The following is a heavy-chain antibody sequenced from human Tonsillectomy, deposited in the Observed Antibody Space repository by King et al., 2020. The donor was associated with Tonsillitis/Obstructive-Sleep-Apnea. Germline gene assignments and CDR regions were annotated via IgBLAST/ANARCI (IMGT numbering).Heavy chain of an antibody. J-gene: IGHJ6*03. V-gene: IGHV3-48*02. D-gene: IGHD6-6*01. CDR3: ARSSIAARVYYYYMDV. Sequence: LVESGGGLVQPGGSLRLSCAASGFTFSSYSMNWVRQAPGKGLEWVSYISSGSSTIYYADSVKGRFTISRDNAKNSLYLQMNSLRDEDTAVYYCARSSIAARVYYYYMDVWGKGTTVTVSS. CDR2: ISSGSSTI. CDR1: GFTFSSYS.